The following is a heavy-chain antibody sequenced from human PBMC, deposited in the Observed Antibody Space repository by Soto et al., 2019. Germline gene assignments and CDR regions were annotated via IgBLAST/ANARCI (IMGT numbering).Heavy chain of an antibody. D-gene: IGHD1-26*01. CDR3: ATAKYGAGRVGVDT. CDR2: IVPTLSLS. Sequence: QVQLVQSGAEVKKPGSSLKVSCETSGGTSTIYTITWVRQAPGQGLQWMGRIVPTLSLSNYGQDFQGRLTLTADTSTSTAHMELSSLTSEDTAVYYCATAKYGAGRVGVDTWGQGTLVTVSS. CDR1: GGTSTIYT. V-gene: IGHV1-69*02. J-gene: IGHJ5*02.